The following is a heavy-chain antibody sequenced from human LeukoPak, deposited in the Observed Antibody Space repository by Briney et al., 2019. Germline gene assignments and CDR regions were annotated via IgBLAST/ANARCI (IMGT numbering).Heavy chain of an antibody. J-gene: IGHJ4*02. CDR3: AREGGATGVDY. Sequence: SETLSLTCTVSGGSISSYYWSWIRQPPGKGLEWIGCIYYSGSTNYNPSLKSRVTISVDTSKNQFSLKLSSVTAADTAVYYCAREGGATGVDYWGQGTLVTVSS. CDR1: GGSISSYY. V-gene: IGHV4-59*01. CDR2: IYYSGST. D-gene: IGHD1-26*01.